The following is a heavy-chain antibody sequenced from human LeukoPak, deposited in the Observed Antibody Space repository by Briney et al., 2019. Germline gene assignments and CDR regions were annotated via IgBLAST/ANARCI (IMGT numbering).Heavy chain of an antibody. Sequence: SETLSLTCTVSGGSISSSSYYWGRIRQPPGKGLEWIGSIYYSGSTYYNPSLESRVTISVDTSKNQFSLKLSSVTAADTAVYYCARRGDTYYYDSSLMDVWGKGTTVTVSS. CDR2: IYYSGST. CDR3: ARRGDTYYYDSSLMDV. CDR1: GGSISSSSYY. J-gene: IGHJ6*04. D-gene: IGHD3-22*01. V-gene: IGHV4-39*01.